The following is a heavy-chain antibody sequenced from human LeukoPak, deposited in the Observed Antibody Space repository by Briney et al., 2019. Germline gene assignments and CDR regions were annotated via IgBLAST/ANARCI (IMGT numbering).Heavy chain of an antibody. D-gene: IGHD5-12*01. V-gene: IGHV3-23*01. CDR3: AKELHVDIVATPGGNWFDP. CDR2: MSGSGGST. Sequence: GGSLRLSCAASGFTFSSYSMNWVRQAPGKGLEWVSAMSGSGGSTYYADSVKGRFTISRDNSKNTLYLQMNSLRAEDTAVYYCAKELHVDIVATPGGNWFDPRGQGTLVTVSS. CDR1: GFTFSSYS. J-gene: IGHJ5*02.